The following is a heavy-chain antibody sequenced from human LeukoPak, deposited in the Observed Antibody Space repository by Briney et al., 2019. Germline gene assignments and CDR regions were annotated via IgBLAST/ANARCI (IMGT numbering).Heavy chain of an antibody. CDR2: FDPEDGET. CDR3: ATATSGSYYGSDNWFDP. D-gene: IGHD1-26*01. J-gene: IGHJ5*02. CDR1: GYTLTELS. Sequence: GASVKVSRKVSGYTLTELSMHWVRQAPGKGLEWMGGFDPEDGETIYAQKFQGRVTMTEDTSTDTAYMELSSLRSEDTAVYYCATATSGSYYGSDNWFDPWGQGTLVTVSS. V-gene: IGHV1-24*01.